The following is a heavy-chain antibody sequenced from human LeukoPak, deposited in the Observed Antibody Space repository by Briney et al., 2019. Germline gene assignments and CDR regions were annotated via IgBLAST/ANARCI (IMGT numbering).Heavy chain of an antibody. J-gene: IGHJ5*02. CDR3: ARDSPYSGSSYWFDP. Sequence: ASVKCSCKTSGYTFTSYGISWVRQAPGQGLESMRWISAYNGNTNYAQKLQGRVTMTTDTSTSTAYMELRSLRSDDTAVYYCARDSPYSGSSYWFDPWGQGTLVTVSS. CDR1: GYTFTSYG. CDR2: ISAYNGNT. D-gene: IGHD1-26*01. V-gene: IGHV1-18*01.